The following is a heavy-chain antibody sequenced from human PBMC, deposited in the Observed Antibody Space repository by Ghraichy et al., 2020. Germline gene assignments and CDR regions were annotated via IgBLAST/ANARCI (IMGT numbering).Heavy chain of an antibody. D-gene: IGHD2-15*01. CDR1: GYTFTSYA. CDR2: INAGNGNT. Sequence: ASVKVSCKASGYTFTSYAMHWVRQAPGQRLEWMGWINAGNGNTKYSQKFQGRVTITRDTSASTAYMELSSLRSEDTAVYYCASLRLGYCSGGSCSTPNWGQGTLVTVSS. J-gene: IGHJ4*02. CDR3: ASLRLGYCSGGSCSTPN. V-gene: IGHV1-3*01.